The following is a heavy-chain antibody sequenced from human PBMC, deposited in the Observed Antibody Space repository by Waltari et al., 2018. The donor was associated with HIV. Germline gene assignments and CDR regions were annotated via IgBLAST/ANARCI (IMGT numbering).Heavy chain of an antibody. CDR1: GFRFDDYT. D-gene: IGHD5-18*01. V-gene: IGHV3-43*01. CDR3: AKGLPITF. J-gene: IGHJ6*02. CDR2: ISGDGRNI. Sequence: EVQLEESGGALLQPGGSLRLSCAASGFRFDDYTMHWVRQAPGKGREWVSLISGDGRNIQYVDSVKGRFTVSRDNSKNSLSLQMNSLRTEDTALYYCAKGLPITFWGQGTTVTVSS.